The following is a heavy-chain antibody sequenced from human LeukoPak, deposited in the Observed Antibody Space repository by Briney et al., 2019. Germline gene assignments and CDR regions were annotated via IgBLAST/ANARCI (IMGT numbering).Heavy chain of an antibody. D-gene: IGHD3-3*01. V-gene: IGHV4-59*11. Sequence: PSETLSVTCTVSGGSISSHYWSWIRQPPGKGLEWIGYIYYSGSTNYNPSLKSRVTISVDTSKNQFSLKLSSVTAADTAVYYCARDLHLLSYYDFWSGYYIGAPKGSDYYMDVWGKGTTVIVSS. CDR2: IYYSGST. CDR3: ARDLHLLSYYDFWSGYYIGAPKGSDYYMDV. J-gene: IGHJ6*03. CDR1: GGSISSHY.